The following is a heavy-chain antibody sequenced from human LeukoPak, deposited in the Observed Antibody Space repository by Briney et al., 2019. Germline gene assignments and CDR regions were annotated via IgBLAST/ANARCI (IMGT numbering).Heavy chain of an antibody. CDR2: TNHSGST. Sequence: SETLSLTCAVYGGSFSAYYWRWIRQPPEKGLEWIGETNHSGSTNYNPSLKSRVTISVDTSKNQFSLKLSSVTAADTAVYYCERAPSSGYYYYFYYYMDVWGKGTTVTVSS. V-gene: IGHV4-34*01. D-gene: IGHD3-22*01. J-gene: IGHJ6*03. CDR3: ERAPSSGYYYYFYYYMDV. CDR1: GGSFSAYY.